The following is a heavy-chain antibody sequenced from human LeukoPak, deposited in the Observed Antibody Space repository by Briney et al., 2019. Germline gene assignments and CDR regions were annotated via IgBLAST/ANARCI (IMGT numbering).Heavy chain of an antibody. J-gene: IGHJ4*02. V-gene: IGHV1-69*01. Sequence: SVKVSCKASGGTFSNYAISWVRQAPGQGLEWMGGIIPLFDTADYAQKFQGRLTITADESTSTAYMELSSLRAEDTAVYYCARDLVGSHTGYSSGAWDYWGQGTLVTVSS. D-gene: IGHD3-9*01. CDR1: GGTFSNYA. CDR3: ARDLVGSHTGYSSGAWDY. CDR2: IIPLFDTA.